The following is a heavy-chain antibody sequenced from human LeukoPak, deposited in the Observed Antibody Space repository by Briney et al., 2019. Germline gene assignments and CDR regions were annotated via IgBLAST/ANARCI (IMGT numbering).Heavy chain of an antibody. CDR2: ISGDGGTT. Sequence: GGSLRLSCAPSGFTFSSYTMSWVRQAPGKGLEGVSIISGDGGTTFYADSVKGRFTISRDNSKNTLYLQMNSLRVDDTAVYYCASRPLSTQLRYFENWGQGTLVTVSS. V-gene: IGHV3-23*01. CDR3: ASRPLSTQLRYFEN. J-gene: IGHJ4*02. D-gene: IGHD3-9*01. CDR1: GFTFSSYT.